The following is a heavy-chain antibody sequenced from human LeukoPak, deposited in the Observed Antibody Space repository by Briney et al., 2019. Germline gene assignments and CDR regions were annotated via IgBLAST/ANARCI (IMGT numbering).Heavy chain of an antibody. Sequence: SVKVSCKASGGTFSSYAISWVRQAPGQGLEWMGGIIPIFGTANYAQKFQGRVTITTDESTSTAYMELSSLRSEDTAVYYCASYYDSSGKYFQHWGQGTLVTVSS. CDR3: ASYYDSSGKYFQH. J-gene: IGHJ1*01. D-gene: IGHD3-22*01. V-gene: IGHV1-69*05. CDR2: IIPIFGTA. CDR1: GGTFSSYA.